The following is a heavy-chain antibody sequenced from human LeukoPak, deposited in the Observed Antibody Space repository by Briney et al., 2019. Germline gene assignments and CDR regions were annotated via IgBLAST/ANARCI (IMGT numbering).Heavy chain of an antibody. CDR3: ARDSVYYDILTGYCPLYYYYGMDV. J-gene: IGHJ6*02. Sequence: GSSVKVSCKASGGTFSSYAISWVRQAPGQGLEWMGRIIPILGIANYAQKFQGRVTITADKSTSTAYMELSSLRSEDTAVYYCARDSVYYDILTGYCPLYYYYGMDVWGQGTTVTVSS. CDR2: IIPILGIA. CDR1: GGTFSSYA. D-gene: IGHD3-9*01. V-gene: IGHV1-69*04.